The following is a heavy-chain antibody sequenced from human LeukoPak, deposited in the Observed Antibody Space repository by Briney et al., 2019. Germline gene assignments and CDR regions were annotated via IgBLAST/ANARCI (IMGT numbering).Heavy chain of an antibody. CDR3: ASLIPRDYGDHAGY. D-gene: IGHD4/OR15-4a*01. CDR2: ISHDGENK. V-gene: IGHV3-30*04. J-gene: IGHJ4*02. Sequence: GGSLRLSCAASGFTFSQYAMHWVRQAPGQGLEWLAVISHDGENKYYADSVKGRFTISRDNSKNTLHVQMSSLRTDDTAVYYCASLIPRDYGDHAGYWGQGTLVTVSS. CDR1: GFTFSQYA.